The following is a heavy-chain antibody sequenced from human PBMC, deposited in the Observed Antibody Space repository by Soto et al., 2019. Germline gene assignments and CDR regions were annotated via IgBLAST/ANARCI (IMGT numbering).Heavy chain of an antibody. CDR2: IFHSGST. D-gene: IGHD6-6*01. CDR1: GGSIISNSYY. V-gene: IGHV4-39*01. J-gene: IGHJ6*02. Sequence: SETLSLTCAVSGGSIISNSYYWGWIRQPPGQGLEWIASIFHSGSTYYNPSLKSRVTMSVDTSKNQFSLKLSSVTAADTAVYYCARLRYSGSSTYYYYGMDVWGQGITVTVSS. CDR3: ARLRYSGSSTYYYYGMDV.